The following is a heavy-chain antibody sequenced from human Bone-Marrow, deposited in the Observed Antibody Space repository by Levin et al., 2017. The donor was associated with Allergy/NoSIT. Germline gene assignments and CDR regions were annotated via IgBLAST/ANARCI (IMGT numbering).Heavy chain of an antibody. J-gene: IGHJ4*02. CDR3: ARQSTWFSGGY. Sequence: PGGSLRLSCKGSGYSFTSHWIGWVRQVPGKGLEWMGIIYPGDSDNRYSPSFRGQVTISADKSISTAYLQWNSLKASDTAIYYCARQSTWFSGGYWGQGTLVTVSS. D-gene: IGHD6-13*01. V-gene: IGHV5-51*01. CDR1: GYSFTSHW. CDR2: IYPGDSDN.